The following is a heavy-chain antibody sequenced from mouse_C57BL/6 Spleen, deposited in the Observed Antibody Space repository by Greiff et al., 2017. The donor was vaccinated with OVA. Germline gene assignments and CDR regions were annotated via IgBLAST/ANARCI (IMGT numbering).Heavy chain of an antibody. J-gene: IGHJ4*01. D-gene: IGHD1-2*01. CDR2: ISSGSSTI. Sequence: EVNLVESGGGLVKPGGSLKLSCAASGFTFSDYGMHWVRQAPEKGLEWVAYISSGSSTIYYADTVKGRFTISRDNAKNTLFLQMTSLRSEDTAMYYCARGRRPPDYYAMDYWGQGTSVTVSS. CDR3: ARGRRPPDYYAMDY. V-gene: IGHV5-17*01. CDR1: GFTFSDYG.